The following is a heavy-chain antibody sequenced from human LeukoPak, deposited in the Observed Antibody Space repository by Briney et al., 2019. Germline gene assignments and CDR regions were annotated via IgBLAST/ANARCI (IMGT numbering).Heavy chain of an antibody. Sequence: GGSLRLSCAASGFTFSDYYMSWIRQAPGKGLEWVSYMSSSGTTIYYADSVKGRFTISRDNAKNSLYLQMNSLRAEDTAVYYCARYYYDSSGYYYFDYWGQGTLVTVSS. J-gene: IGHJ4*02. V-gene: IGHV3-11*01. CDR3: ARYYYDSSGYYYFDY. CDR2: MSSSGTTI. D-gene: IGHD3-22*01. CDR1: GFTFSDYY.